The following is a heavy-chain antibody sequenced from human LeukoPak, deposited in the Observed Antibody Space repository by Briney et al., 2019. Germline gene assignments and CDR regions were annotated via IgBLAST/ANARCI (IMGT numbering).Heavy chain of an antibody. CDR1: GFTFSSYA. J-gene: IGHJ3*02. D-gene: IGHD5-18*01. CDR2: ISSSSSYI. CDR3: ARDIVGDLQLWSRGPGGDAFDI. Sequence: GGSLRLSCAASGFTFSSYAMSWVRQAPGKGLEWVSSISSSSSYIYYADSVKGRFTISRDNAKNSLYLQMNSLRAEDTAVYYCARDIVGDLQLWSRGPGGDAFDIWGQGTMVTVSS. V-gene: IGHV3-21*01.